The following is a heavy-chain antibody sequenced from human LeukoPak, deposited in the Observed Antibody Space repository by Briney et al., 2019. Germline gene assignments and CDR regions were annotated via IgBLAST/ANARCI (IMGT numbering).Heavy chain of an antibody. J-gene: IGHJ4*02. CDR1: GGSISSGSYY. V-gene: IGHV4-61*02. Sequence: SETLSLTCTVSGGSISSGSYYWSWLRQPAGTGLEWIGRIYTSGSTNYNPSLKSRVTISVDTSKNQFSLKLSSVTAADTAVYYCASGTPSYYDFWSGYNPFDYWGQGTLVTVSS. D-gene: IGHD3-3*01. CDR2: IYTSGST. CDR3: ASGTPSYYDFWSGYNPFDY.